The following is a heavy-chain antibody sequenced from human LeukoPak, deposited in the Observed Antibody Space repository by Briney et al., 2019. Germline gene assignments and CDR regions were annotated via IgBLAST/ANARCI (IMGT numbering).Heavy chain of an antibody. CDR3: ARDDGGDLNDVLDF. CDR1: GFAFSSYG. D-gene: IGHD2-21*02. Sequence: PGGSLRLSCGASGFAFSSYGMHWVRQAPGKGLEWVAFIRYDGSNEYYADSVKGRFTISRDNSKNSLYLQMNSLRAEDTAVYYCARDDGGDLNDVLDFWGQGTMVAVSS. V-gene: IGHV3-30*02. CDR2: IRYDGSNE. J-gene: IGHJ3*01.